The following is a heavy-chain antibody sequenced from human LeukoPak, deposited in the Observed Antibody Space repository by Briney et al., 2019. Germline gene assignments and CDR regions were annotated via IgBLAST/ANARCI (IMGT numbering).Heavy chain of an antibody. Sequence: KTSETLSLTCAVYGGSFSGYYWSWIRQHPGKGLEWIGYIYYSGSTYYNPSLKSRVTISVDTSKNQFSLKLSSVTAADTAVYYCARGELDVGDYYYFDYWGQGTLVTVSS. D-gene: IGHD4-17*01. CDR2: IYYSGST. V-gene: IGHV4-31*11. CDR1: GGSFSGYY. J-gene: IGHJ4*02. CDR3: ARGELDVGDYYYFDY.